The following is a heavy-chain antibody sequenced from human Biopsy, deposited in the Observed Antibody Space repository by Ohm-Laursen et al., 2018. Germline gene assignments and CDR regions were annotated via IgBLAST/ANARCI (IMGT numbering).Heavy chain of an antibody. V-gene: IGHV1-69*01. Sequence: GSSVKVSCKVSGGTFGNYAISWVRQAPGQGLEWMGGIITFFRTVNYAQKFQGRLTITADESTTTAYMELSSLRSEDTAVYYCAPQAPRDPAILTAGYHYDMAVSVQGTSVSVSS. CDR3: APQAPRDPAILTAGYHYDMAV. CDR2: IITFFRTV. CDR1: GGTFGNYA. D-gene: IGHD3-9*01. J-gene: IGHJ6*02.